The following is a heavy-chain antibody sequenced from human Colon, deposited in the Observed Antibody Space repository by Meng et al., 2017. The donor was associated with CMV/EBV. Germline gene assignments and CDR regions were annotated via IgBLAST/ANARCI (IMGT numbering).Heavy chain of an antibody. CDR1: GFTFASQT. CDR3: ARVEGSVTSPLDY. V-gene: IGHV3-21*01. D-gene: IGHD4-17*01. J-gene: IGHJ4*02. CDR2: ISSRKSHI. Sequence: GESLKISCAASGFTFASQTMTWVRQAPGKGLEWVSSISSRKSHIYYADSVKGRFTISRDDAQNSLSLQMNSLRVEDSAVYYCARVEGSVTSPLDYWGQGTLVTVSS.